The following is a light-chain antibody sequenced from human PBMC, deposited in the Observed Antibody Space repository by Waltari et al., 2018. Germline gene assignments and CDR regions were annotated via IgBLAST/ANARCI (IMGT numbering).Light chain of an antibody. CDR1: SLRSYY. V-gene: IGLV3-19*01. CDR3: NSRDSSGNHVV. J-gene: IGLJ2*01. Sequence: SSELTQDPAVSVALGQTVRITCQGDSLRSYYASWYQQKPGQAPGLVIYGKNTRPSGIPDRFSGSSSGNTASLTITGAQAEDEADYYCNSRDSSGNHVVFGGGTKLTVL. CDR2: GKN.